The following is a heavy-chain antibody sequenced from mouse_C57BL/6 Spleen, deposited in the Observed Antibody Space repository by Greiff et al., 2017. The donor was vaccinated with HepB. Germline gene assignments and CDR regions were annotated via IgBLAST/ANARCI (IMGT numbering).Heavy chain of an antibody. CDR3: ARNPIYDGYPLYWYFDV. Sequence: VMLVESGPGLVAPSQSLSITCTVSGFSLTSYAISWVRQPPGKGLEWLGVIWTGGGTNYNSALKSRLSISKDNSKSQVFLKMNSLQTDDTARYYCARNPIYDGYPLYWYFDVWGTGTTVTVSS. CDR1: GFSLTSYA. D-gene: IGHD2-3*01. CDR2: IWTGGGT. J-gene: IGHJ1*03. V-gene: IGHV2-9-1*01.